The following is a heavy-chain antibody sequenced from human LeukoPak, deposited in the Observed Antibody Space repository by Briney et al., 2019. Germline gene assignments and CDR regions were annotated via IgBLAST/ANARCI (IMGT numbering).Heavy chain of an antibody. D-gene: IGHD3-10*01. CDR1: GGSISSGDYY. V-gene: IGHV4-30-4*08. Sequence: SETLSLTCTVSGGSISSGDYYWSWIRQPPGKGLEWIGYIYYSGSTYYNPSLKSRVTISVETSKNQFSLKLSSVTAADTAVYYCARAPTYGSGSYAIDPWGQGTLVTVSS. J-gene: IGHJ5*02. CDR2: IYYSGST. CDR3: ARAPTYGSGSYAIDP.